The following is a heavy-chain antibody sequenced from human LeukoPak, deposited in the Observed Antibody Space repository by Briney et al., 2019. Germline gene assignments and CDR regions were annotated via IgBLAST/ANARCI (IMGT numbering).Heavy chain of an antibody. CDR2: ISSGSSYI. J-gene: IGHJ6*02. D-gene: IGHD6-6*01. Sequence: PGGSLRLSCAASGFTFRTYYMHWVRQVPGKGLEWVSSISSGSSYIYYTDSVKGRFTISRDDAKSSLYLQMNSLRVEDTAVYYCARISSSSDLYYNGMDVWGQGTTVTVSS. CDR3: ARISSSSDLYYNGMDV. V-gene: IGHV3-21*01. CDR1: GFTFRTYY.